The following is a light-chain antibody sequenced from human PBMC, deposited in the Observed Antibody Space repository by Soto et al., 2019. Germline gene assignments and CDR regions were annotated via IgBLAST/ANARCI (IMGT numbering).Light chain of an antibody. J-gene: IGKJ1*01. CDR1: QGISSY. CDR2: APS. Sequence: DIQLTQSPSFLSASVGDRVTITCRASQGISSYLAWYQQKPGKAPNLLIYAPSTLQSVVPSRFSGSGSGTEFTLTISSLQPEDFATYYCQQLNSYPRTFGQGTKVEIK. CDR3: QQLNSYPRT. V-gene: IGKV1-9*01.